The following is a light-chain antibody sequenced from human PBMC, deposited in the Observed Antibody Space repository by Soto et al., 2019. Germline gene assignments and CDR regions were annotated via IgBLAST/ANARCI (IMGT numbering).Light chain of an antibody. CDR2: DVS. CDR1: SSDVGGYNY. Sequence: QSALTQPASVSGSPGQSITISCTGTSSDVGGYNYVSWYQQHPGKAPKLMIYDVSTRPSGVSNRFSGSKSGNTASLTISGLEAEDEDDYYCSSYTSSSTLVFGGGTKLTVL. CDR3: SSYTSSSTLV. V-gene: IGLV2-14*01. J-gene: IGLJ2*01.